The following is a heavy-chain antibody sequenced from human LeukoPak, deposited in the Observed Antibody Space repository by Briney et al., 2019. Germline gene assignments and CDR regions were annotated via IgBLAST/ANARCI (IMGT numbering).Heavy chain of an antibody. CDR2: AYYRSKWYN. D-gene: IGHD4-17*01. CDR3: VRDLTVTTLRWFDP. Sequence: SPTLSLTCAISGDSVSINSAAWNWIRQSPSRGLEWPGRAYYRSKWYNDYAVSVKSRITINPDTSKNQFSLQLNSVTPEDTAVYYCVRDLTVTTLRWFDPWGQGTLVTVSS. CDR1: GDSVSINSAA. V-gene: IGHV6-1*01. J-gene: IGHJ5*02.